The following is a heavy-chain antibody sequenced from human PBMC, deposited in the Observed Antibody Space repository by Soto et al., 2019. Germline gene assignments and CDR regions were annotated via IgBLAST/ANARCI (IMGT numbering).Heavy chain of an antibody. CDR3: ARGGAVDV. Sequence: QGQLQQSGPGLVKPSQTLSLTCSISGDSVSSDITSWNWIRQSPSRGLEWLGGTYYRSKWFHDYAASVKSRITNSPDTSKNQFALYLNSRAPDDTAVYYCARGGAVDVWGQGTVVTASS. CDR2: TYYRSKWFH. J-gene: IGHJ3*01. V-gene: IGHV6-1*01. CDR1: GDSVSSDITS. D-gene: IGHD3-16*01.